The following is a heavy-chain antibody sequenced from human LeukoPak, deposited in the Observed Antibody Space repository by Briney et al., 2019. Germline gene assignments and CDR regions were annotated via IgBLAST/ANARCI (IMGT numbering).Heavy chain of an antibody. V-gene: IGHV1-46*01. Sequence: ASVKVSCKASGYTFTSYYMHWVRQAPGQGLEWMGIINPSGGSTSYAQKFQGRVTMTRDTSTSTVYMELSSLRSEDTAVYYCARSITMVDYYYYGMDVWGQGTTVTVSS. CDR3: ARSITMVDYYYYGMDV. CDR1: GYTFTSYY. D-gene: IGHD3-10*01. CDR2: INPSGGST. J-gene: IGHJ6*02.